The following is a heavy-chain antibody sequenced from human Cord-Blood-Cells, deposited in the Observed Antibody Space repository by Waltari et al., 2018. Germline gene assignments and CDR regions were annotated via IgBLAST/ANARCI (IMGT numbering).Heavy chain of an antibody. CDR2: ISGSGGST. CDR3: AKDKSGNDYGDYYYGMDV. J-gene: IGHJ6*02. Sequence: EVQLLESGGGLVQPGGSLRLSCAASGFTFSSSAMSWVRQAPGQGLEWVSAISGSGGSTYYADSGKGRFTISRDNSKNTLYLQMNSLRAEDTAVYYWAKDKSGNDYGDYYYGMDVWGQGTTVTVSS. CDR1: GFTFSSSA. V-gene: IGHV3-23*01. D-gene: IGHD4-17*01.